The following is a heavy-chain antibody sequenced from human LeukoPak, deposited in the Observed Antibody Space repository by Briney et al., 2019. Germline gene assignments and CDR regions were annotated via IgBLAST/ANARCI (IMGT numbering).Heavy chain of an antibody. CDR1: GFTFSNAW. CDR2: ITKNADGGTT. J-gene: IGHJ6*02. Sequence: GGSLRLSCAASGFTFSNAWMTWVRQAPGKGLEWVGRITKNADGGTTDYAAPVQGRFRISRDDSKNTLCLLMNSLKTEDTAVYYCATDAYCSTTSCYGPNYYYVLGVWGQGTTVTVSS. CDR3: ATDAYCSTTSCYGPNYYYVLGV. D-gene: IGHD2-2*01. V-gene: IGHV3-15*01.